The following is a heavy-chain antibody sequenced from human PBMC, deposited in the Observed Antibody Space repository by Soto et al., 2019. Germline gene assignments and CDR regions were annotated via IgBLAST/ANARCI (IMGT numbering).Heavy chain of an antibody. J-gene: IGHJ5*02. D-gene: IGHD1-20*01. CDR2: INHSGST. CDR3: ASSRAGYTSNKNWFDP. CDR1: GGSFSGYY. V-gene: IGHV4-34*01. Sequence: SETLSLTCAVYGGSFSGYYWSWIRQPPGKGLEWIGEINHSGSTNYNPSLKSRVTISVDTSKNQFSLKLSSVTAADTAVYYCASSRAGYTSNKNWFDPWGQGTLVTVS.